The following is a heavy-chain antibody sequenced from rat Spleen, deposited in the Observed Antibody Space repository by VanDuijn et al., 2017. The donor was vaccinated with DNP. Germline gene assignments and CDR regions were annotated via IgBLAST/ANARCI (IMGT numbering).Heavy chain of an antibody. V-gene: IGHV3-1*01. CDR1: GYSITSSS. Sequence: EVQLQESGPGLLRPSQSLSLTCSVTGYSITSSSRWNWIREFPGNKMEWIGHISYSGSTGYNPSLKSRISITRDTSKNQYFLQLYSVSTEDTATYYCARWKIGPHYFDYWGQGVMVTVSS. D-gene: IGHD1-5*01. CDR3: ARWKIGPHYFDY. CDR2: ISYSGST. J-gene: IGHJ2*01.